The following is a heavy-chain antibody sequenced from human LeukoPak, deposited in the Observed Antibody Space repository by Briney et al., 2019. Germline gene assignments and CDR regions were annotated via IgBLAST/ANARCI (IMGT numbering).Heavy chain of an antibody. CDR1: GYTFTSYG. CDR3: ARDRRRYYYGSGSSNWFDP. V-gene: IGHV1-18*01. Sequence: ASVKVSCKASGYTFTSYGISWVRQAPGQGLEWMGWISAYNGNTNYAQKLQGRVTMTTDTSTSTAYMELRSLRSDDTAVYYCARDRRRYYYGSGSSNWFDPWGQGTLVTVSS. D-gene: IGHD3-10*01. J-gene: IGHJ5*02. CDR2: ISAYNGNT.